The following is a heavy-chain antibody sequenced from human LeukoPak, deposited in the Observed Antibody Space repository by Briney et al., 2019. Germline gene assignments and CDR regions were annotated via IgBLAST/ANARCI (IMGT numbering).Heavy chain of an antibody. CDR3: ATSIGYYYYMDV. J-gene: IGHJ6*03. D-gene: IGHD3-22*01. V-gene: IGHV3-9*01. CDR2: ISWNSGSI. CDR1: GFTFDDYA. Sequence: PGGSLRLSCAASGFTFDDYAMHWVRQAPGKGLEWVSGISWNSGSIGYADSVKGRFTISRDNAKNSLYLQMNSLRAEDTALYYCATSIGYYYYMDVWGKGTTVTVSS.